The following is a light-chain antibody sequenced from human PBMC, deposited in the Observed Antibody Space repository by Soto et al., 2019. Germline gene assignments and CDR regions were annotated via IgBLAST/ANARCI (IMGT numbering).Light chain of an antibody. CDR1: SSDVGSYNL. V-gene: IGLV2-23*01. Sequence: QSALTQPASVSGSPGQSFTISCTGTSSDVGSYNLVSWYQQHPGKAPKLMIYEDNKRPSGVSNRFSGSKSGNTASLTISGLQAEDEADYYCCSYAGSSTLIFGGGTKLTVL. CDR2: EDN. CDR3: CSYAGSSTLI. J-gene: IGLJ2*01.